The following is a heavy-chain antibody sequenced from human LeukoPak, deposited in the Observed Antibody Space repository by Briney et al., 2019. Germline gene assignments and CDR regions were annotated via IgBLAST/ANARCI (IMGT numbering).Heavy chain of an antibody. J-gene: IGHJ4*02. D-gene: IGHD1-1*01. CDR2: ISPTGGAI. CDR1: GFTFSTSG. Sequence: GGSLRLSCAASGFTFSTSGRNWVRQAPGRGLEWVPSISPTGGAIFYADSVRGRFTISRDSAKSSLFLQMNSLKAEDTALYFCASGIRERGFDSWGQGTLVTVSS. CDR3: ASGIRERGFDS. V-gene: IGHV3-21*01.